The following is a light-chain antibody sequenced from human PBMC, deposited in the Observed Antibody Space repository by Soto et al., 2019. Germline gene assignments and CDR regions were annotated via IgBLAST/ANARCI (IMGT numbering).Light chain of an antibody. J-gene: IGLJ3*02. CDR1: TSNIGTNY. Sequence: QAVVTQPPSVSAAPGQKVTISCSGNTSNIGTNYVSWHQQLPGTAPKLLIHDNNKRFSGIPDRFSASKSGTSATLAISGLQTGDEADYYCGTWDSSLTAVVFGGGTQLTVL. V-gene: IGLV1-51*01. CDR3: GTWDSSLTAVV. CDR2: DNN.